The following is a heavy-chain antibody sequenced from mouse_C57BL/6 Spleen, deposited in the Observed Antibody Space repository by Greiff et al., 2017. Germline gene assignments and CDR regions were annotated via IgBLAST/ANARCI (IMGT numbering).Heavy chain of an antibody. CDR1: GFSLTSYG. D-gene: IGHD1-1*01. Sequence: VQLVESGPGLVAPSQSLSITCTVSGFSLTSYGVSWVRQPPGKGLEWLGVIWGDGSTNYHSALISRLNISKDNSKSQVFLKLNSLQTDDTATDYYARGELLRRGFDYWGQGTTLTVSA. V-gene: IGHV2-3*01. J-gene: IGHJ2*01. CDR3: ARGELLRRGFDY. CDR2: IWGDGST.